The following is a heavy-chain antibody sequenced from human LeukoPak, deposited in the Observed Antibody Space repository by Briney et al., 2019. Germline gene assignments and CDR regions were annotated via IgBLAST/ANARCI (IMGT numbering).Heavy chain of an antibody. CDR1: GGSFSGYY. Sequence: SGTLSLTCAVYGGSFSGYYWSWIRQPPGKGLEWIGEINHSGSTNYNPSLKSRVTISVDTSKNQFSLKLSSVTAADTAVYYCARGRIVVVPAAIRNLNWFDPWGQGTLVTVSS. D-gene: IGHD2-2*02. CDR2: INHSGST. V-gene: IGHV4-34*01. CDR3: ARGRIVVVPAAIRNLNWFDP. J-gene: IGHJ5*02.